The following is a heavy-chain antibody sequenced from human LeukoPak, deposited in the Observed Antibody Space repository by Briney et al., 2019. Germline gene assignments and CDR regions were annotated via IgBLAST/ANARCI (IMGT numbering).Heavy chain of an antibody. Sequence: GKSLRLSCAASGFMFSRSDIDWVRQAPGKGLEWVAVIWHDRSDTYGSNKYYADSVKGRFTISRDNSKNTVYLQMNSLRVEDTAVYYCAKDGNCGGDCYGWFDPWGQGALVTVSS. CDR1: GFMFSRSD. V-gene: IGHV3-33*06. CDR3: AKDGNCGGDCYGWFDP. CDR2: IWHDRSDTYGSNK. J-gene: IGHJ5*02. D-gene: IGHD2-21*02.